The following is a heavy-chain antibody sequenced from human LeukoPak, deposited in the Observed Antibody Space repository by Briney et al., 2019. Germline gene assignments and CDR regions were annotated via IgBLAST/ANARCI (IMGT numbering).Heavy chain of an antibody. J-gene: IGHJ4*02. V-gene: IGHV1-2*02. CDR3: ARAPIGYCSSTSCYTFDY. D-gene: IGHD2-2*02. CDR2: INPNNGGT. Sequence: ASVKVSCKASGYTFTGYYIHWVRQAPGQGLEWMGWINPNNGGTNSAQKFQGRVTMTRDTSISTAYVELSRLRSDDTAVYYCARAPIGYCSSTSCYTFDYWGQGTLVTVSS. CDR1: GYTFTGYY.